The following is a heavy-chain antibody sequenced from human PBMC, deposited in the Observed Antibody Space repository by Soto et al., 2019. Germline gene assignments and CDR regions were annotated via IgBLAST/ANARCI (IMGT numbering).Heavy chain of an antibody. CDR3: ASPHSSGRYDQLYYYYGMDV. CDR1: GYTFTSYY. CDR2: INPSGGST. Sequence: QVQLVQSGAEVKKPGASVKVSCKASGYTFTSYYMHWVRQAPGQGLEWMGIINPSGGSTSYAQKFQGRVTMTRDTSTSTVYMELSSLRSEDTAVYYCASPHSSGRYDQLYYYYGMDVWGQGTTVTVSS. J-gene: IGHJ6*02. D-gene: IGHD6-19*01. V-gene: IGHV1-46*01.